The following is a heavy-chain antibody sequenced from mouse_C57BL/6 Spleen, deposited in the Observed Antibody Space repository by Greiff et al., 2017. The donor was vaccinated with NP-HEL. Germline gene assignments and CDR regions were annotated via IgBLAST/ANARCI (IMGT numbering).Heavy chain of an antibody. CDR1: GFSFNTYA. Sequence: EVQLVESGGGLVQPKGSLKLSCAASGFSFNTYAMNWVRQAPGKGLEWVARIRSKSNNYATYYADSVKDRFTISRDDSESMLYLQMNNLKTEDTAMYYCVRHGLYYAMDYWGQGTSVTVSS. CDR2: IRSKSNNYAT. CDR3: VRHGLYYAMDY. V-gene: IGHV10-1*01. J-gene: IGHJ4*01.